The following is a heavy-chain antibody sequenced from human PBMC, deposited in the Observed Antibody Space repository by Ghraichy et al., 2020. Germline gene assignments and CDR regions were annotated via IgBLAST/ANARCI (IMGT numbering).Heavy chain of an antibody. CDR3: ARKPKVAVNAFDI. CDR1: GFSVSSDY. Sequence: ETLSLTCAASGFSVSSDYTSWVRQAPGKGLEWLSVIYRDGSTYYADSVKGRFTMSRDSSSNTLYLQMHSLRAEDTALYYCARKPKVAVNAFDIWGRGTMVTVS. J-gene: IGHJ3*02. V-gene: IGHV3-53*01. D-gene: IGHD1-14*01. CDR2: IYRDGST.